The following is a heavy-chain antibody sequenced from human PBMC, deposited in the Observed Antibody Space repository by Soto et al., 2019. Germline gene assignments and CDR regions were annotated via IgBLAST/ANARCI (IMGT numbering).Heavy chain of an antibody. CDR3: AIEYCGGDCYSGAGYFDY. V-gene: IGHV1-8*01. CDR2: MNPNSGNT. CDR1: GYTFTSYD. J-gene: IGHJ4*02. Sequence: QVQLVQSGAEVKKPGASVKVSCKASGYTFTSYDINWVRQATGQGLEWMGWMNPNSGNTGYAQKFQGRVTITRNTSISTAYMELSSLRSEDTAVYYCAIEYCGGDCYSGAGYFDYWGQGTLVTVSS. D-gene: IGHD2-21*01.